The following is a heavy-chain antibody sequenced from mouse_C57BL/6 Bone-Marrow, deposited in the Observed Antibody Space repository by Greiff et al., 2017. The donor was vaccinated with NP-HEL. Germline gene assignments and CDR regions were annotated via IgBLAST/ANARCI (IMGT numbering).Heavy chain of an antibody. D-gene: IGHD2-4*01. V-gene: IGHV2-9-1*01. CDR3: ARSPIYYDYSYFDY. CDR2: IWTGGGT. CDR1: GFSLTSYA. J-gene: IGHJ2*01. Sequence: VKLMESGPGLVAPSQSLSITCTVSGFSLTSYAISWVRQPPGKGLEWLGVIWTGGGTNYNSALKSRLSISKDNSKSQVFLKMNSLQTDDTARYYCARSPIYYDYSYFDYWGQGTTLTVSS.